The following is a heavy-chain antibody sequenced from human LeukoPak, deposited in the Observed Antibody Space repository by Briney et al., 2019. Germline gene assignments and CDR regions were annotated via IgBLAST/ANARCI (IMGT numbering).Heavy chain of an antibody. CDR1: GGSISSYY. CDR3: ARETYWSNAFDI. J-gene: IGHJ3*02. Sequence: SETLSLTCTVSGGSISSYYWSWIRQPAGKGLEWIGRIYTSESTNYNPSLKSRVTVSIDTSKNQFSLKLSSVTAADTAVYYCARETYWSNAFDIWGQGTMVIVSS. D-gene: IGHD2-15*01. V-gene: IGHV4-4*07. CDR2: IYTSEST.